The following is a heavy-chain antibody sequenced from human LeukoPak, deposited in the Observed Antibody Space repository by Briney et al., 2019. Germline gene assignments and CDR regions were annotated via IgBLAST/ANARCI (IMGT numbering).Heavy chain of an antibody. Sequence: GGSLRLSCVASGFTFRSYGMHWVRQAPGKGLEWVAVIWYDGSNKYYADSVKGRFTISRDNSKNTLYLQMNSLRAEDTAVYYCAKAGSPHYYYYYMDVWGKGTTVTVSS. V-gene: IGHV3-33*06. J-gene: IGHJ6*03. CDR1: GFTFRSYG. CDR2: IWYDGSNK. CDR3: AKAGSPHYYYYYMDV.